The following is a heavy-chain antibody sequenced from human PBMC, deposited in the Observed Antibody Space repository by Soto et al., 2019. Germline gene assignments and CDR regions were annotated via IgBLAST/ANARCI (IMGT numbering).Heavy chain of an antibody. J-gene: IGHJ6*02. V-gene: IGHV4-59*08. Sequence: QVQLQESGPGLGKPSETLSLTCTVSDDSSSNYKWSWIRQPPGRRLEWIGYIDSNGGTSYNPSLQSRVTISIDTSTKQFFLKLSSVTAADTAVYYCVRQGFGRLHGLVDVWGQGTTVTVSS. CDR3: VRQGFGRLHGLVDV. D-gene: IGHD3-10*01. CDR1: DDSSSNYK. CDR2: IDSNGGT.